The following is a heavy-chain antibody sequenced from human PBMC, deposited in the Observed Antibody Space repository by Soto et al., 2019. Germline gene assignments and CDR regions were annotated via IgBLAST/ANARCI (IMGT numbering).Heavy chain of an antibody. J-gene: IGHJ4*02. CDR2: IWYDGSNK. D-gene: IGHD3-10*02. CDR3: ARAKGPLFPPVDY. CDR1: GFTFSSYG. Sequence: QVQLVESGGGVVQPGRSLRLSCAASGFTFSSYGMHWVRQAPGKGLEWVAVIWYDGSNKYYADSVKGRFTIPRDNSKNTLYLQMNSLRAEDTAVYYCARAKGPLFPPVDYWGQGTLVTVSS. V-gene: IGHV3-33*01.